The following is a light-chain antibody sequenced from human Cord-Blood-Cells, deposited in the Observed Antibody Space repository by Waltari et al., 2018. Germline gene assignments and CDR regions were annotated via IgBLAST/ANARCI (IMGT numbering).Light chain of an antibody. J-gene: IGLJ3*02. CDR2: DVS. V-gene: IGLV2-14*01. CDR3: SSYTSSSTRV. CDR1: SSDVGGYNY. Sequence: QSALTQPASVSGSPGQSLTIPCTGTSSDVGGYNYVSWYQQHPGKAPNLMIYDVSNRPSGVSNRFSGSKSGNTASLTISGLQAEDEADYYCSSYTSSSTRVFGGGTKLTVL.